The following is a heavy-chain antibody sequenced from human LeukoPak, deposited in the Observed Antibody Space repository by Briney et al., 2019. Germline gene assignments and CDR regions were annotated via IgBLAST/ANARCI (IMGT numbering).Heavy chain of an antibody. CDR2: IKSDGTGT. D-gene: IGHD5-18*01. V-gene: IGHV3-74*01. CDR1: GFTFSNYW. CDR3: ATYRQVLLPFES. J-gene: IGHJ4*02. Sequence: GGSLRLSCAASGFTFSNYWMHWVRQSPGKGLVWVSRIKSDGTGTTYADFVKGRFTISRDNSKSILSLQMNSLRAEDTAIYYCATYRQVLLPFESWGQGTLVTVSS.